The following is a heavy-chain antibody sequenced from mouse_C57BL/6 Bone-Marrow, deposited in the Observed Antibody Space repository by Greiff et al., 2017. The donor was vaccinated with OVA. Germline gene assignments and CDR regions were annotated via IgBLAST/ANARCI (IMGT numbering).Heavy chain of an antibody. D-gene: IGHD1-1*01. CDR3: ARALYYGSLAWIAY. CDR1: GYTFTSYW. J-gene: IGHJ3*01. V-gene: IGHV1-59*01. CDR2: IDPSDSYT. Sequence: QVQLQQPGAELVRPGTSVKLSCKASGYTFTSYWMHWVKQRPGQGLEWIGVIDPSDSYTNYNQKFKGKATLTVDTSSSTAYMQLSSLTSEDSAVYYCARALYYGSLAWIAYWGQGTLVTVSA.